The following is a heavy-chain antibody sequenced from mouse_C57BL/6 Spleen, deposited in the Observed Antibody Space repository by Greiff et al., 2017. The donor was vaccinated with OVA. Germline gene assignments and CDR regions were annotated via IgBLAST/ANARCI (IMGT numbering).Heavy chain of an antibody. CDR1: GYTFTSYD. CDR3: ARGRDYTLFAY. J-gene: IGHJ3*01. CDR2: IYPRDGST. Sequence: QVQLQQSGPELVKPGASVKLSCKASGYTFTSYDINWVKQRPGQGLEWIGWIYPRDGSTKYNEKFKGKATLTVDTSSSTAYMGLHRLTSEDSAVYFCARGRDYTLFAYWGQGTLVTVSA. D-gene: IGHD2-12*01. V-gene: IGHV1-85*01.